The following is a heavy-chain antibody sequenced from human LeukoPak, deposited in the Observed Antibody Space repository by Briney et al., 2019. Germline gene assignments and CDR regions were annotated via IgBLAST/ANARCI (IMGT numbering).Heavy chain of an antibody. CDR2: IYSGGGT. CDR1: GFSVSSNY. D-gene: IGHD3-10*02. V-gene: IGHV3-53*01. Sequence: GGSLRLSCAASGFSVSSNYMSWVRQAPGKGLEWVSVIYSGGGTFYADSVKGRFTISRDNSKNSLYLQMNSLRAEDTAVYYCAELGITMIGGVWGKGTTVTISS. J-gene: IGHJ6*04. CDR3: AELGITMIGGV.